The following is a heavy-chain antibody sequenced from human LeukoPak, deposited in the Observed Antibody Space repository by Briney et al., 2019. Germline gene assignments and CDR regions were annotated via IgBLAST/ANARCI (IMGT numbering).Heavy chain of an antibody. J-gene: IGHJ4*02. CDR2: IYYSGST. Sequence: SETLSLTCTVSGGSISSYYWSWIRQPPGKGLEWIGYIYYSGSTNYNPSLKSRVTISVDTSKNQFSLKLSSVTAADTAVYYCARGRRDGYNYSLYYFDYWGQGTLVTVSS. V-gene: IGHV4-59*01. D-gene: IGHD5-24*01. CDR1: GGSISSYY. CDR3: ARGRRDGYNYSLYYFDY.